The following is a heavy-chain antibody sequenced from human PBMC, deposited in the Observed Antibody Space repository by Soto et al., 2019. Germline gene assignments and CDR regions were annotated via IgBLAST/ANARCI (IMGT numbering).Heavy chain of an antibody. V-gene: IGHV1-18*01. CDR3: ARDRHSSSWYYFDY. D-gene: IGHD6-13*01. CDR2: ISAYNGNT. Sequence: ASVKVSCKASGYTFTSYGISWVRQAPGQGLEWMGWISAYNGNTNYAQKLQGRVTMTTDTSTSTAYMELRSLRSDDTAVYYCARDRHSSSWYYFDYWGQGTLVTVSS. CDR1: GYTFTSYG. J-gene: IGHJ4*02.